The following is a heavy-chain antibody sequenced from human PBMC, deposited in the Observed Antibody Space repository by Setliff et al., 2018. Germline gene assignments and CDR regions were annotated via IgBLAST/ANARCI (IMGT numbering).Heavy chain of an antibody. J-gene: IGHJ6*03. V-gene: IGHV3-7*01. CDR2: IKQDGSEK. CDR1: GFTFSSYW. D-gene: IGHD3-10*01. Sequence: PGGSLRLSCAASGFTFSSYWMSWVRQAPGKGLEWVDNIKQDGSEKYYVDSVKGRVTISRDNAKNSLYLHMNSLRADDAAVYFCARDSSGSYYNVYYYYYYYMDVWGKGTTVTVSS. CDR3: ARDSSGSYYNVYYYYYYYMDV.